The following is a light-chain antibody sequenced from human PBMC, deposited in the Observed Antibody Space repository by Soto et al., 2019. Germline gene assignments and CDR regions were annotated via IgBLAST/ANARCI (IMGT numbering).Light chain of an antibody. CDR2: GAS. CDR3: QQYGKLPIT. Sequence: EIVMTQSPATLSVSPGERATLSCRASQSVSSNYVAWYHQKPGQAPRLLISGASTRAAGIPDRFSGSGSGTDFTLTINSLEPEDFAVYYCQQYGKLPITFGQGTRLEIK. V-gene: IGKV3-20*01. J-gene: IGKJ5*01. CDR1: QSVSSNY.